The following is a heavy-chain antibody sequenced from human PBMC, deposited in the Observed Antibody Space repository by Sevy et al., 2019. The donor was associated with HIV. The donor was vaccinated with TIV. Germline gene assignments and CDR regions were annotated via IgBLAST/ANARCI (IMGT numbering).Heavy chain of an antibody. CDR3: ARLVPGDXWXXX. J-gene: IGHJ5*02. V-gene: IGHV4-59*01. D-gene: IGHD2-8*02. Sequence: SETLSLTCTVTGXSMNTYYWAWIRQPPGKSLEWVGYILYSGSTEYSPSLKSRVTMALDKSKNEVSLRLSSVTAADTAVYYCARLVPGDXWXXXXXQGRLVTVSS. CDR1: GXSMNTYY. CDR2: ILYSGST.